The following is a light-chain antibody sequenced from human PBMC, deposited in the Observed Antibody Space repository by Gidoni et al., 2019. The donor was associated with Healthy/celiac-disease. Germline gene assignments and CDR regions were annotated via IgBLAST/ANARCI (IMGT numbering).Light chain of an antibody. J-gene: IGKJ4*01. CDR1: QSVSSN. V-gene: IGKV3-15*01. CDR3: QQYNNWPPLT. Sequence: EIVMTQSPATLSVSPGERATLSCLASQSVSSNFAWYQQKPGQAPRLLIYGASTRATGIPARFSGSGSGTEFTLTISSLQSEDFAVYYCQQYNNWPPLTFGGXTKVEIK. CDR2: GAS.